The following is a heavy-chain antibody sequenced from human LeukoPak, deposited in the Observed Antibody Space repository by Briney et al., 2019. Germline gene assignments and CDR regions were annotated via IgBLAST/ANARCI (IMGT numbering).Heavy chain of an antibody. CDR1: GGTFSSYA. J-gene: IGHJ4*02. CDR3: ARDGLGHYYDSSGYYSY. D-gene: IGHD3-22*01. CDR2: ISAYNGNT. Sequence: GSSVKVSCKASGGTFSSYAISWVRQAPGQGLEWMGWISAYNGNTNYAQKLQGRVTMTTDTSTSTAYMELRSLRSDDTAVYYCARDGLGHYYDSSGYYSYWGQGTLVTVSS. V-gene: IGHV1-18*01.